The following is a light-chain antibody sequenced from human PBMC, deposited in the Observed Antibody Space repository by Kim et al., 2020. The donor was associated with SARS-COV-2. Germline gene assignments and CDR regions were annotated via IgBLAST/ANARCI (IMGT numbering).Light chain of an antibody. CDR1: NIGSKR. CDR3: QVWDSTSDHRV. V-gene: IGLV3-21*04. J-gene: IGLJ1*01. Sequence: APGKTARITCGGENIGSKRVHWYLQKPGQAPILVIYYDDDRPSGIPERFSGSNFGSTATLTISRVEAGDEADYYCQVWDSTSDHRVFGTGTKVTVL. CDR2: YDD.